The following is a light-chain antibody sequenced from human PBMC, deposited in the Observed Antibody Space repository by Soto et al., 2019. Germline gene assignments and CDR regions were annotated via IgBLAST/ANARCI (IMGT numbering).Light chain of an antibody. Sequence: DIQLTQSPSFLSASVGDRVTITCRASQGISSYLAWYQQKPGKAPKLLIYAASTLQSGVPSRFSGSGSGTEFTLTISSLQPEDFATSYCQQLNSYPLFPFGPGTKVDIK. CDR1: QGISSY. CDR2: AAS. J-gene: IGKJ3*01. CDR3: QQLNSYPLFP. V-gene: IGKV1-9*01.